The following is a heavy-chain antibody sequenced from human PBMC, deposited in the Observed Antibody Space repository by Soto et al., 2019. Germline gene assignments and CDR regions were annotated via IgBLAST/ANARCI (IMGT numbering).Heavy chain of an antibody. CDR3: AREPYCSGGSCYYYYGMDV. V-gene: IGHV1-69*08. CDR2: IIPILGIA. J-gene: IGHJ6*02. D-gene: IGHD2-15*01. CDR1: GGTFSSYT. Sequence: QVQLVQSGAEVKKPGSSVKVSCKASGGTFSSYTISWVRQAPGQGLEWMGSIIPILGIANYAQKFQGRVTITADKSTSPASMELSSLRSEDTAVYYCAREPYCSGGSCYYYYGMDVWGQGTTVTVSS.